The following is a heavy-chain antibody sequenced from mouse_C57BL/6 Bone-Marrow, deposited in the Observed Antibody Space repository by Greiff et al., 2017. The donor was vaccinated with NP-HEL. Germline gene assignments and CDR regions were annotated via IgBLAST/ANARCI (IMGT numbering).Heavy chain of an antibody. CDR3: ARSHYYGSSSYAMDY. D-gene: IGHD1-1*01. CDR1: GFTFSDYY. CDR2: INYDGSST. V-gene: IGHV5-16*01. Sequence: EVKLVESEGGLVQPGSSMKLSCTASGFTFSDYYMAWVRQVPEKGLEWVANINYDGSSTYYLDSLKSRFIISRDNAKNILYLQMSSLKSEDTATYYCARSHYYGSSSYAMDYWGQGTSVTVSS. J-gene: IGHJ4*01.